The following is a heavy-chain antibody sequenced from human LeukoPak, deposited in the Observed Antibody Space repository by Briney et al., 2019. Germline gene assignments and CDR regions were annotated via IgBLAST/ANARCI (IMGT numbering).Heavy chain of an antibody. V-gene: IGHV1-69*13. Sequence: SVKVSCKASVRTFSSYAIIWVRQAPGQGLEWMGGIIPIFGTANYTQKFQGRVTITADESTSTAYMELSSLRSEDTAVYYCARDRWPRGSSSGLKFDYWGQGTLVTVSS. CDR2: IIPIFGTA. D-gene: IGHD6-19*01. J-gene: IGHJ4*02. CDR1: VRTFSSYA. CDR3: ARDRWPRGSSSGLKFDY.